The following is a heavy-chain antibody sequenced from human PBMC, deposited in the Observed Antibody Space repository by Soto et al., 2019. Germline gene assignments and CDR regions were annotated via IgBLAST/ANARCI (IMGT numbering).Heavy chain of an antibody. CDR1: GFTFSSYA. V-gene: IGHV3-30-3*01. CDR2: ISYDGSNK. Sequence: WGSLRLSCAASGFTFSSYAMHFFRQAPGKGLEWVAVISYDGSNKYYADSVKGRFTISRDNSKNTLYLQMNSLRAEDTAVYYCARDSSAVAGAFDYWGQGTLVTVSS. D-gene: IGHD6-19*01. CDR3: ARDSSAVAGAFDY. J-gene: IGHJ4*02.